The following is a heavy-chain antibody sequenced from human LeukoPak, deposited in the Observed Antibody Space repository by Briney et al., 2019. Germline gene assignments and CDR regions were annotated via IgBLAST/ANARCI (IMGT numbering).Heavy chain of an antibody. CDR1: GFTFSSYA. CDR3: ASHYDILTGYIDY. D-gene: IGHD3-9*01. V-gene: IGHV3-23*01. CDR2: ISGSGGST. Sequence: GGSLRLSCAASGFTFSSYAMSWVRQAPGKGLEWVSAISGSGGSTYYADSVKGRFTISRDNSENTLYLQMNSLRAEDTAVYYCASHYDILTGYIDYWGQGTLVTVSS. J-gene: IGHJ4*02.